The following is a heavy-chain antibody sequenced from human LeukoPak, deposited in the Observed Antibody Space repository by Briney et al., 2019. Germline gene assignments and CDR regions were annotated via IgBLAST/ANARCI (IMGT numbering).Heavy chain of an antibody. CDR3: ATSETVGTTTGRRVLDY. CDR2: INPSGGST. V-gene: IGHV1-46*01. D-gene: IGHD1-26*01. Sequence: ASVWVSCKASGYTFTTYYMHWVRQAPGQGLKWMGIINPSGGSTGYAQKFQGRVTMTRDTSTSTVYMELSSLRSEDTAVYYCATSETVGTTTGRRVLDYWGQGTLVTVSS. CDR1: GYTFTTYY. J-gene: IGHJ4*02.